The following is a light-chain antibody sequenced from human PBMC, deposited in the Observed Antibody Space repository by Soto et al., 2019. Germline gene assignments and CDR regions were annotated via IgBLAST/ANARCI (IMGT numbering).Light chain of an antibody. CDR2: DAS. CDR1: QTVSSN. J-gene: IGKJ5*01. Sequence: EVVMTQSPATLSVSPVERATLSXRASQTVSSNLAWYQQRPGQATRLLXXDASNRATGIPDRFSGSGSGTDCTLTISRLEPEDFAVYYCQLYSRSPRQITFGQGTRLEIK. V-gene: IGKV3-20*01. CDR3: QLYSRSPRQIT.